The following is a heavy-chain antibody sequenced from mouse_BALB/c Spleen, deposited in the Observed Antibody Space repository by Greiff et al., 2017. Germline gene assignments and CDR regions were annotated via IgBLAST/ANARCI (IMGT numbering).Heavy chain of an antibody. CDR2: IYPGDGDT. CDR1: GYTFTSYW. V-gene: IGHV1-87*01. J-gene: IGHJ2*01. CDR3: ASRYDFDY. Sequence: QVQLQQSGAELARPGASVKLSCKASGYTFTSYWMQWVKQRPGQGLEWIGAIYPGDGDTRYTQKFKGKATLTADKSSSTAYMQLSSLASEDSAVYYCASRYDFDYWGQGTTLTVSS. D-gene: IGHD2-14*01.